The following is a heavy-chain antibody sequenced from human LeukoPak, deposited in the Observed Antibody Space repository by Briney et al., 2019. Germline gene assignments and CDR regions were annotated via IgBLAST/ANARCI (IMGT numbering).Heavy chain of an antibody. J-gene: IGHJ4*02. D-gene: IGHD6-13*01. CDR2: IYYSGST. Sequence: SETLSLTCTVSGGSISSSSYYWGWIRQPPGKGLEWIGSIYYSGSTYYNPSLKSRVTISVDPSKNQFSLKLSSATAADTAVYYCARDTGSSWPDYFDYWGQGTLVTVSS. CDR1: GGSISSSSYY. CDR3: ARDTGSSWPDYFDY. V-gene: IGHV4-39*07.